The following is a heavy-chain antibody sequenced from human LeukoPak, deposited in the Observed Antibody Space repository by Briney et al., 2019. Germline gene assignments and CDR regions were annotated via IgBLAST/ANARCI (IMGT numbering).Heavy chain of an antibody. Sequence: GGSLRLSCAASGFTFSSYWMHWVRQAPGKGLVWVSRINSDGSSTSYADSVKGRFTISRDNAKNTLYLQMNSLRAEDTAVYYCARSTRSSSWYGYYFDYWGQGTLVTVSS. J-gene: IGHJ4*02. CDR3: ARSTRSSSWYGYYFDY. CDR1: GFTFSSYW. V-gene: IGHV3-74*01. D-gene: IGHD6-13*01. CDR2: INSDGSST.